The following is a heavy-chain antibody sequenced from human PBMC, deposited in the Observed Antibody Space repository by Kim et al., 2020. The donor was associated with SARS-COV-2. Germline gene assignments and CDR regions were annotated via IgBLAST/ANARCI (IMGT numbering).Heavy chain of an antibody. CDR1: GFTFDDYA. D-gene: IGHD3-10*01. J-gene: IGHJ4*02. Sequence: GGSLRLSCAASGFTFDDYAMHWVRQAPGKGLEWVSGISWNSGSIGYADSVKGRFTISRDNAKNSLYLQMNSLRAEDTALYYCAKALMVRAYYFDYWGQGTLVTVSS. CDR2: ISWNSGSI. CDR3: AKALMVRAYYFDY. V-gene: IGHV3-9*01.